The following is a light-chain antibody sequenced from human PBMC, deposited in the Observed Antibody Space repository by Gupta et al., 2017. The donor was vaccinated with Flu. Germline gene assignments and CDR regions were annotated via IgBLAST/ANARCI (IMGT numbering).Light chain of an antibody. V-gene: IGKV1-5*03. CDR2: RAS. CDR1: QSISSW. Sequence: SVGDRVTITCRASQSISSWLAWYQQKPGKAPKLLIYRASSLQSGVPSRFSGSGSGTEFTLTISSLQPDDFATYYCQQYNSYRAFGQGTKVEIK. J-gene: IGKJ1*01. CDR3: QQYNSYRA.